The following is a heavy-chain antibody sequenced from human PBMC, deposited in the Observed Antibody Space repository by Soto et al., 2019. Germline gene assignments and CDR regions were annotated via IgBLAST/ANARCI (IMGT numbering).Heavy chain of an antibody. CDR3: TRNRRETGDFDF. J-gene: IGHJ4*02. CDR1: GYTFTTYD. Sequence: QVQLVQSGAEVRKPGASVKVSCKASGYTFTTYDINWLRQARGQGLQRMGWMNPDSGTTGYAQTFQGRVTLTRDTSMNTAYMELSRLSYEATAVYYCTRNRRETGDFDFWGQGTLVTVSS. D-gene: IGHD7-27*01. V-gene: IGHV1-8*01. CDR2: MNPDSGTT.